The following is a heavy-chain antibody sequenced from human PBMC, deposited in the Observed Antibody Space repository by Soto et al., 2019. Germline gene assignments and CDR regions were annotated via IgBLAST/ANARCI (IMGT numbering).Heavy chain of an antibody. CDR2: SWPGDSDT. J-gene: IGHJ4*02. D-gene: IGHD2-15*01. CDR3: ATLDCAGGSCFPFDH. CDR1: GDSFTSYW. V-gene: IGHV5-51*01. Sequence: PGESLKLSCKASGDSFTSYWIGWVRQMPGKGVEYMGISWPGDSDTRYSPSFQGQVTMSVDKSINTAYLQWRSLKASDTALYYCATLDCAGGSCFPFDHWGQGSLVTVSS.